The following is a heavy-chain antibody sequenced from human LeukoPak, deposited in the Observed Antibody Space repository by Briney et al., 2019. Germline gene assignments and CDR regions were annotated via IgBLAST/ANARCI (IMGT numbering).Heavy chain of an antibody. D-gene: IGHD5-18*01. CDR1: GFTFSSYA. J-gene: IGHJ4*02. Sequence: GRSLRLSCAASGFTFSSYAMHWVRQAPGKGLEWVSAISGSGGSTYYADSVKGRFTISRDNSKNTLYLQMNSLRAEDTAVYYCAKDLRGYSYDFDYWGQGTLVTVSS. CDR3: AKDLRGYSYDFDY. CDR2: ISGSGGST. V-gene: IGHV3-23*01.